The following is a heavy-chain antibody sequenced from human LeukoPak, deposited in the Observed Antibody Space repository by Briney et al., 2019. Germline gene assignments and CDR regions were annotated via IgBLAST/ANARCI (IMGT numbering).Heavy chain of an antibody. J-gene: IGHJ4*02. CDR3: ARTAPITVFGVVEGLSDY. V-gene: IGHV1-2*06. Sequence: GASVKVSCKASGYTFTGYYMHWVRQAPGQGLEWMGRINPNSGGTNHAQKFQGRVTMTRDTSISTAYMELSRLRSDDTAVYYCARTAPITVFGVVEGLSDYWGQGTLVTVSS. CDR1: GYTFTGYY. CDR2: INPNSGGT. D-gene: IGHD3-3*01.